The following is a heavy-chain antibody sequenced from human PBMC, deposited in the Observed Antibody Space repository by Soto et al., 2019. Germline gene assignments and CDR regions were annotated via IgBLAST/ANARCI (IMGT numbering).Heavy chain of an antibody. D-gene: IGHD1-26*01. CDR2: IYYSGST. J-gene: IGHJ4*02. Sequence: SETLSLTCTVSGGSISSGGYYWSWIRQHPGKGLEWIGYIYYSGSTYYNPSLKSRVTISVDTSKNQFSLKLSSVTAADTAVYYCARGEAGNYSDYFDYWGQGTLVTV. CDR3: ARGEAGNYSDYFDY. V-gene: IGHV4-31*03. CDR1: GGSISSGGYY.